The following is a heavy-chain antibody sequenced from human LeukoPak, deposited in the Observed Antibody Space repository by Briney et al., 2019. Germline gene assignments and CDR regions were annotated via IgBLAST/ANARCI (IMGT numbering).Heavy chain of an antibody. V-gene: IGHV3-21*01. CDR1: GFTFSSYR. CDR3: ARDLGDYSFDY. D-gene: IGHD4-17*01. CDR2: ISSSSSYI. Sequence: GGSLRLSCAASGFTFSSYRMNWVRQAPGKGLEWVSSISSSSSYIYYADSVKGGFTISRDNAKNSLYLQMNSLRAEDTAVYYCARDLGDYSFDYWGQGTLVTVSS. J-gene: IGHJ4*02.